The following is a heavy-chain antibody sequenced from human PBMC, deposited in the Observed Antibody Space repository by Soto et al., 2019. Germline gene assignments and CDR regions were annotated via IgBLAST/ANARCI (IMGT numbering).Heavy chain of an antibody. J-gene: IGHJ3*02. D-gene: IGHD3-10*01. V-gene: IGHV4-59*01. CDR2: IYYSGST. Sequence: QVQLQESGPGLVKPSETLSLTCTVSGGSISSYYWSWIRQPPGKGLEWIGYIYYSGSTNYNPSLKSRVTISVDTSKNQFSLKLSSVTAADTAVYYCARESHGAFKARGGAFDIWGQGTMVTVSS. CDR3: ARESHGAFKARGGAFDI. CDR1: GGSISSYY.